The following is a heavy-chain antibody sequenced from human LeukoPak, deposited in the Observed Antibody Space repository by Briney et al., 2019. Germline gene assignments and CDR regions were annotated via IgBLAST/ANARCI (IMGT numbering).Heavy chain of an antibody. J-gene: IGHJ4*02. CDR3: AARITIFGVVIRGYFDY. V-gene: IGHV3-48*01. CDR2: ISSSSSTI. D-gene: IGHD3-3*01. Sequence: GGSLRLSCAASGFTFSSYSMNWVRQAPGKGLEWVSYISSSSSTIYYADSVKGRFTISRDNSKNTLYLQMNSLRAEDTAVYYCAARITIFGVVIRGYFDYWGQGTLVTVSS. CDR1: GFTFSSYS.